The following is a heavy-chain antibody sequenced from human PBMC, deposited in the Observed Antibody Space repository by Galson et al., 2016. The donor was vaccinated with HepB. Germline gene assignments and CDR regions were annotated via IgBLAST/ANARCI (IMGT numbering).Heavy chain of an antibody. CDR1: GYTFINYA. Sequence: SVKVSCKASGYTFINYAITWVRQAPGQGLEWMGWISTYNGFTNYAQKLQGRVTMTTDISTSTAYMELRSLRSDDTAVYYCAKGTTDLGDDWGQGIVVTVSS. CDR3: AKGTTDLGDD. V-gene: IGHV1-18*01. CDR2: ISTYNGFT. J-gene: IGHJ4*02. D-gene: IGHD4-11*01.